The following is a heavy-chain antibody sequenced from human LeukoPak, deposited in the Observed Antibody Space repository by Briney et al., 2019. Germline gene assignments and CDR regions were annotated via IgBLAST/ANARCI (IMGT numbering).Heavy chain of an antibody. V-gene: IGHV1-69*13. D-gene: IGHD1-1*01. Sequence: SVKVSCKASGGTFSSYAISWVRQAPGQGLEWMGGIIPIFGTANYAQKFQGRVTITADESMSTAYMELSSLRSEDTAVYYCARDLNTKLAFDIWGQGTMVTVSS. CDR1: GGTFSSYA. CDR3: ARDLNTKLAFDI. CDR2: IIPIFGTA. J-gene: IGHJ3*02.